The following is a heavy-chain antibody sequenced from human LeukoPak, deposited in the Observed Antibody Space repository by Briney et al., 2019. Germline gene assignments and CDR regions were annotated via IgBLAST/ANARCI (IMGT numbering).Heavy chain of an antibody. Sequence: PGRSLRLSCAASGFTFSSYAMHWVRQAPGKGLEWVAVISYDGSNKYYADSVKGRFTISRDNAKNSLYLQMNSLRVEDTALYHCARGCYSGSYCYWGQGTLVTVSS. CDR2: ISYDGSNK. CDR1: GFTFSSYA. CDR3: ARGCYSGSYCY. D-gene: IGHD1-26*01. V-gene: IGHV3-30-3*01. J-gene: IGHJ4*02.